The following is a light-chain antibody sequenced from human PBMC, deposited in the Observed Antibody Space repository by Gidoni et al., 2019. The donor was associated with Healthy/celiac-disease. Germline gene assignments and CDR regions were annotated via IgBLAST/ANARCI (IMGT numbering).Light chain of an antibody. CDR3: SSYTSSSSVV. Sequence: QSALTQPATVSGAPGQSITISCPGTSSDVGGYNYVSWYQQHPGKAPKLRIYEASTRPSGVSTRFSGSKSGNTASLTISVLQAEDEADYYGSSYTSSSSVVFGGGTKLTVL. J-gene: IGLJ2*01. V-gene: IGLV2-14*01. CDR2: EAS. CDR1: SSDVGGYNY.